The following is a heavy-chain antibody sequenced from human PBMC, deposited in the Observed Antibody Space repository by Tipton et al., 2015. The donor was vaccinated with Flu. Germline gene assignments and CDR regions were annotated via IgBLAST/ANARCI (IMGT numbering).Heavy chain of an antibody. Sequence: LRLSCTVSGGSISSSSYYWGWIRQPPGKGLEWIGYIYYSGSTDYNPSLKSRVTTSVDTSKNQFSLKLSSVTAADTAVYYCARRALAYSTSHHFDYWGQGTLVTVSS. CDR3: ARRALAYSTSHHFDY. CDR2: IYYSGST. D-gene: IGHD5/OR15-5a*01. CDR1: GGSISSSSYY. V-gene: IGHV4-61*05. J-gene: IGHJ4*02.